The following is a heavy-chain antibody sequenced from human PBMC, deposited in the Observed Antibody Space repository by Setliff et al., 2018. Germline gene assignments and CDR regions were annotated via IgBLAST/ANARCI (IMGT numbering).Heavy chain of an antibody. CDR2: IYWDGDE. D-gene: IGHD2-15*01. CDR3: AYRRKMSARYDACGV. J-gene: IGHJ3*01. V-gene: IGHV2-5*02. Sequence: SGPTLVNPTQTLTLTCSFSGFSLSDFGVGVGWIRQPPGKAPEWLALIYWDGDEHYTPSLEKRLTITKDTSKNQLVLTVSNMDSMDTATYFCAYRRKMSARYDACGVWGRGTLVAVSS. CDR1: GFSLSDFGVG.